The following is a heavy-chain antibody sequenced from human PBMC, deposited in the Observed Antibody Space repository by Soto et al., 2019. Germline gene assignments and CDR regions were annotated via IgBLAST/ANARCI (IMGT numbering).Heavy chain of an antibody. CDR1: GFAFSTYG. D-gene: IGHD6-13*01. CDR2: ISGSGGSS. Sequence: LGGSPRHSCSASGFAFSTYGMTWVRQAPGKRLEWVSVISGSGGSSYNPTSVTGRFTISRSHSKNTVFLQMNRLRAEDTAVYYCAKVARRAAAGRYEYYKYGMEVWGQG. CDR3: AKVARRAAAGRYEYYKYGMEV. J-gene: IGHJ6*02. V-gene: IGHV3-23*01.